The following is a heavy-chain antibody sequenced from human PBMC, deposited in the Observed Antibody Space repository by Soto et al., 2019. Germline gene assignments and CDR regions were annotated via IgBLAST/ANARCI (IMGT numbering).Heavy chain of an antibody. CDR1: GFHCTPYL. CDR3: VSEVCSGSGIDCFSRGWFDT. V-gene: IGHV3-74*01. CDR2: VNHDGTRT. J-gene: IGHJ5*02. Sequence: EVQLVESGGGLVQAGGSLRLSCDASGFHCTPYLMHWVRQAPGKGLVWVSRVNHDGTRTIYADSVRGRFTISSDNARNTVSLHMTSLTAEDTAGYYCVSEVCSGSGIDCFSRGWFDTWGQGTLVTVSS. D-gene: IGHD2-21*02.